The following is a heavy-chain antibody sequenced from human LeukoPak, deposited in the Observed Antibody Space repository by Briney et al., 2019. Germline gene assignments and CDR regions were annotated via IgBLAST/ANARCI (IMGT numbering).Heavy chain of an antibody. CDR3: ARDGGYCSGGTCYDYYYGMDV. CDR2: ISSSSTYI. D-gene: IGHD2-15*01. J-gene: IGHJ6*02. Sequence: PGGSLRLSCAVSGFTFSRYTMNWVRQAPGKGLEWVSSISSSSTYIYYADSVKGRFTISRDNAKNSLYLQMNSLRAEDTAVYYCARDGGYCSGGTCYDYYYGMDVWGRGTTVTVSS. CDR1: GFTFSRYT. V-gene: IGHV3-21*01.